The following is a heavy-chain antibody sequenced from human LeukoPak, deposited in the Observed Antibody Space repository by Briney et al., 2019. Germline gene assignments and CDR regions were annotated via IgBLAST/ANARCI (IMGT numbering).Heavy chain of an antibody. J-gene: IGHJ6*03. CDR3: ARGPSAYYMDV. CDR1: GGSFSGYY. Sequence: PSETLSLTCAVYGGSFSGYYWSRIRQPPGKGLEWIGEINHSGSTNYNPSLKSRVTISVDTSKNQFSLKLSSVTAADTAVHYCARGPSAYYMDVWGKGTTVTVSS. V-gene: IGHV4-34*01. CDR2: INHSGST.